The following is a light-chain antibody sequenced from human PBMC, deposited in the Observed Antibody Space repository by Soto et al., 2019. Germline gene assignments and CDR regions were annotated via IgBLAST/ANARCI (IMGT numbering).Light chain of an antibody. J-gene: IGKJ4*01. CDR1: QSVSNNY. CDR3: QQRSNWPLT. Sequence: EVVMTQSPATLSLSPGERATLSCRASQSVSNNYLAWYQQKPGQAPRLXIYGASNRATGIPDRFSGSGSGTDFTLTISSLEPEDFEVYYCQQRSNWPLTFGGGTKVDIK. V-gene: IGKV3D-20*02. CDR2: GAS.